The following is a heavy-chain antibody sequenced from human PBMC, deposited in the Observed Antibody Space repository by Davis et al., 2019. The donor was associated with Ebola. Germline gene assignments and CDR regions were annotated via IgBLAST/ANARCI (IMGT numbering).Heavy chain of an antibody. J-gene: IGHJ4*02. CDR2: MNPNSGNR. Sequence: AVSVQVSCQASGYNFTSSDLNWVRQATGQGVEWMGWMNPNSGNRGYAQKFQGRVTMTRNTSISTAYMELSSLRSEDTAVYYGARGQRSAGYWGQGTLATVSS. V-gene: IGHV1-8*01. CDR1: GYNFTSSD. CDR3: ARGQRSAGY.